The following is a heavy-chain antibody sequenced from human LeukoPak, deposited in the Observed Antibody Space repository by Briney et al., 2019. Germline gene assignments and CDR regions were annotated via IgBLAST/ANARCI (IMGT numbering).Heavy chain of an antibody. J-gene: IGHJ4*02. D-gene: IGHD6-6*01. CDR2: INPNSGGT. CDR1: GYTFTGYY. CDR3: AGDLGSYSSSLLFDY. Sequence: ASEKVSCKASGYTFTGYYMHWVRQAPGQGLEWMGWINPNSGGTNYAQKFQGRVTMTRDTSISTAYMELSRLRSDDTAVYYCAGDLGSYSSSLLFDYWGQGTLVTVSS. V-gene: IGHV1-2*02.